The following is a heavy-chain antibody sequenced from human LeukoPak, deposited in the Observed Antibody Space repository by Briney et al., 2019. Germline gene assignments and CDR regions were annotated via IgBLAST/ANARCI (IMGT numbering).Heavy chain of an antibody. J-gene: IGHJ4*02. CDR3: ARELSQIVWGGLDF. D-gene: IGHD2-21*01. CDR2: IQNDASTR. Sequence: QPGGSLRLSCTASGFTFGHYGMHWVRQAPGKGLEWVAVIQNDASTRNYVDSVKGRFTISRDNSENTVFLQMDSLRVEDAAVYYCARELSQIVWGGLDFGGQGTLVSVSS. V-gene: IGHV3-33*05. CDR1: GFTFGHYG.